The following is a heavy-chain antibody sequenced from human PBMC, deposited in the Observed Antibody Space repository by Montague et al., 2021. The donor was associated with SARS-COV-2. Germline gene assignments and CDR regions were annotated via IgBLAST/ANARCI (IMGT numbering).Heavy chain of an antibody. CDR3: ARGAGITIFGVVIPGYYYMDV. Sequence: SLRLSCAASGFTFSSYAMHWVRQAPGKGLEWVAVISYDGSNKYYADSAKGRFTISRDNSKNTLYLQMNSLRAEDTAVYYCARGAGITIFGVVIPGYYYMDVWGKGTTVTVSS. D-gene: IGHD3-3*01. V-gene: IGHV3-30*04. J-gene: IGHJ6*03. CDR2: ISYDGSNK. CDR1: GFTFSSYA.